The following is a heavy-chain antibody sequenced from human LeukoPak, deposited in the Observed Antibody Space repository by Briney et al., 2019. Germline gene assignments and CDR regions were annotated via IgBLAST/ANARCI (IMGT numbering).Heavy chain of an antibody. Sequence: GGSLRLSCTVSGFTVSSYYMRWVRQAPGKGLEWVSIIDSGGSTKYADSVKGRFTISRDNSKNPVFLQMNSLRAEDTAVYYCARDPYCKIFGGWGHGTLVTVSS. CDR3: ARDPYCKIFGG. D-gene: IGHD3-3*01. V-gene: IGHV3-66*02. CDR2: IDSGGST. J-gene: IGHJ4*01. CDR1: GFTVSSYY.